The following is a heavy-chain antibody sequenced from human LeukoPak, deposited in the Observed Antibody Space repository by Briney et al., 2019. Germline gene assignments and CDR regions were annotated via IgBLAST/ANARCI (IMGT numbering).Heavy chain of an antibody. V-gene: IGHV4-34*01. CDR3: ASALGAPIYYYYGMDV. Sequence: SETLSLTCAVYGGSFSGYYWSWIRQPPGKGLEWIGEINHSGSTHYNPSLKSRVTISVDTSKNQFSLKLSSVTAADTAVYYCASALGAPIYYYYGMDVWGQGTTVTVSS. CDR2: INHSGST. CDR1: GGSFSGYY. J-gene: IGHJ6*02.